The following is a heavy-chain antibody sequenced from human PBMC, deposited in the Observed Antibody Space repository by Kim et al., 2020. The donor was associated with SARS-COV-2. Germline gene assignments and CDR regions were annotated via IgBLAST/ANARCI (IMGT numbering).Heavy chain of an antibody. Sequence: ASVKVSCKASGYTFTGYYMHWVRQAPGQGLEWMGWINPNSGGTNYAQKFQGRVTMTRDTSISTAYMELSRLRSDDTAVYYCAIPGYSSGLDAFDIWGQGTMVTVSS. CDR1: GYTFTGYY. V-gene: IGHV1-2*02. J-gene: IGHJ3*02. CDR2: INPNSGGT. CDR3: AIPGYSSGLDAFDI. D-gene: IGHD6-19*01.